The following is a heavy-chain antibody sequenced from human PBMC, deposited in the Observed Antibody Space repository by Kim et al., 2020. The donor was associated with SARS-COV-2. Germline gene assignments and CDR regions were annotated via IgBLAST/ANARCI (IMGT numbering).Heavy chain of an antibody. CDR3: VAPYSSSWYDAFDI. V-gene: IGHV3-64D*06. J-gene: IGHJ3*02. D-gene: IGHD6-13*01. Sequence: ADYEKGRFTIARDNSKNTLYLQMSSLRAEDTAVYYCVAPYSSSWYDAFDIWGQGTMVTVSS.